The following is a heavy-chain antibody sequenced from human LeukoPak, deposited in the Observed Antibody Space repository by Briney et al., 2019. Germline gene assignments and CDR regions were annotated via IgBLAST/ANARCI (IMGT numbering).Heavy chain of an antibody. CDR1: GGTFSSYA. Sequence: GASVKVSCKASGGTFSSYAISWVRQAPGQGLEWMGRIIPILGIANYAQKFQGRVTITADKSTSTAYMELSSPRAEDTALYYCAKGYCSGGSCYSSHSGYYYGMDVWGQGTTVTVSS. V-gene: IGHV1-69*04. D-gene: IGHD2-15*01. CDR2: IIPILGIA. CDR3: AKGYCSGGSCYSSHSGYYYGMDV. J-gene: IGHJ6*02.